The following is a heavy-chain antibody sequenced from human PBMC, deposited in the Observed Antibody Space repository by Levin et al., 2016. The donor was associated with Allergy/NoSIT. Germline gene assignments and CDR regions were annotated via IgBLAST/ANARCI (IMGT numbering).Heavy chain of an antibody. CDR1: GFAFSDYA. V-gene: IGHV3-64D*06. D-gene: IGHD4-17*01. CDR2: ISNNGAST. CDR3: AKQITVTTRGDY. J-gene: IGHJ4*02. Sequence: GESLKISCSASGFAFSDYAMHWVRQALGKGLEYVSGISNNGASTHYADSMKGRFTISRDNSKNTLYLQMSSLSGEDTAVYYCAKQITVTTRGDYWGQGTLVTVSS.